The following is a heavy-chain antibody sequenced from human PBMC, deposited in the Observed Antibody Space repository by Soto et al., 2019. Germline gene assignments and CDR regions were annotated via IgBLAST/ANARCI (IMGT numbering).Heavy chain of an antibody. J-gene: IGHJ4*02. Sequence: SETLSLTCTVSGGSISSSSYYWGWIRQPPGKGLEWIGSIYYSGSTYYNPSLKSRVTISVDTSKNQFSLKLSSVTAADTAVYYCARLALHPHCSSTSCYEGHLDYWGQGTLVTVSS. CDR2: IYYSGST. CDR1: GGSISSSSYY. V-gene: IGHV4-39*01. CDR3: ARLALHPHCSSTSCYEGHLDY. D-gene: IGHD2-2*01.